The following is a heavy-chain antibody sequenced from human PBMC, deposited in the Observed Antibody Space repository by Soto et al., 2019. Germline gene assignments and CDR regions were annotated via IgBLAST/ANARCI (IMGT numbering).Heavy chain of an antibody. CDR3: VRYAQTRGWLFDS. J-gene: IGHJ4*02. Sequence: EVQLVESGGGLVQPGGSLKLSCAASGFSFSGSAMHWVRQASGKGLEWIGRIRSKSNNYAAEYAASLKGRFTISRDDSKNTAYLQMNSLKTEDTAVYYCVRYAQTRGWLFDSGGQGTLVIVSS. CDR2: IRSKSNNYAA. CDR1: GFSFSGSA. D-gene: IGHD6-19*01. V-gene: IGHV3-73*02.